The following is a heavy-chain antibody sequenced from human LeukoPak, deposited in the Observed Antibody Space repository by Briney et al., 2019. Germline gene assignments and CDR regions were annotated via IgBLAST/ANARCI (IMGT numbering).Heavy chain of an antibody. V-gene: IGHV1-2*02. CDR2: INPNSGDT. Sequence: VASVKVSCKASGYTFTGYYMHWVRQAPGQGLEWMGWINPNSGDTNFAQKFQGRVTMTRDTSISTVYMELRRLRSDDTAVYYCARDPIYCSGGSCRYFECYFDYWGQGTLVTVSS. J-gene: IGHJ4*02. CDR3: ARDPIYCSGGSCRYFECYFDY. D-gene: IGHD2-15*01. CDR1: GYTFTGYY.